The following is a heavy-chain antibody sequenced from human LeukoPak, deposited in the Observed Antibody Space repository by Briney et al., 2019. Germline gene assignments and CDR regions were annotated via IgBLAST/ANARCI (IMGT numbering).Heavy chain of an antibody. Sequence: GGSLRLSCAASGFTFSHYYMSWIRQAPGKGLEWVSYISSSGTTIYYTDSVKGRFTISRDNAKNSLYLQMNSLRAEDTAVYYCARPDYYDSSGYSSWGQGTLVTVSP. CDR2: ISSSGTTI. CDR1: GFTFSHYY. J-gene: IGHJ4*02. V-gene: IGHV3-11*04. CDR3: ARPDYYDSSGYSS. D-gene: IGHD3-22*01.